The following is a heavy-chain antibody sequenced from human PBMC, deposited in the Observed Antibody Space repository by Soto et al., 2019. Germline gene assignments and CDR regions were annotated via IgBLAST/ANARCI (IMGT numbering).Heavy chain of an antibody. CDR1: GGSISSSSDY. CDR3: ARRYCSSTSCDHFDY. D-gene: IGHD2-2*01. Sequence: QLQLQESGPGLVKPSETLSLTCTVSGGSISSSSDYWGWIRQPPGKGLEWIGNIYYSGSTYYSPSLKSRVTIPVDTSKNQFSLKLSSVTAAATAVYYCARRYCSSTSCDHFDYWGQGTLVTVSS. V-gene: IGHV4-39*01. CDR2: IYYSGST. J-gene: IGHJ4*02.